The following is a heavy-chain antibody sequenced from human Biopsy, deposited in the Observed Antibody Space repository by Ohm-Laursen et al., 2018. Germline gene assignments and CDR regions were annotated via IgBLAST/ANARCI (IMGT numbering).Heavy chain of an antibody. CDR3: ARDGKRWDYSTYFSWHFDL. J-gene: IGHJ2*01. CDR1: GFTFTSYA. Sequence: SLRLSCSAYGFTFTSYAMHWVRQAPGKGLEWVAVISYDGSGEYYADSLQGRFIISRDNPKNTVDLQMNSLRAEDTAVYFCARDGKRWDYSTYFSWHFDLWGRGTLVTVSS. V-gene: IGHV3-30*03. D-gene: IGHD4-11*01. CDR2: ISYDGSGE.